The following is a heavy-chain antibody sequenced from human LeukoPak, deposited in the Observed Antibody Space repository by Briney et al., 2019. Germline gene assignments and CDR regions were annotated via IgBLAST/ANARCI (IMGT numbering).Heavy chain of an antibody. CDR2: IYYSGST. D-gene: IGHD6-13*01. J-gene: IGHJ4*02. CDR3: ARGSIAAASVFDY. CDR1: GGSISSYY. V-gene: IGHV4-59*01. Sequence: PSETLSLTCTVPGGSISSYYWSWIRQPPGKGLEGIGYIYYSGSTNYNPSLNSRVTISVDTSKNQFSLKLSSVTAADTAVYYCARGSIAAASVFDYWGQGTLVTVSS.